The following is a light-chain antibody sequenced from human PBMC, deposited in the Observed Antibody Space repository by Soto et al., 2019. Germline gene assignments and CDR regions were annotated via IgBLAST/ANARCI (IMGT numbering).Light chain of an antibody. CDR2: DTS. Sequence: EIVLTQSPGTLSLSPGERATLSCRASQTLGTKYLAWYQQKPGQAPSLLIYDTSNRATGVPDRFSCSGSGKDFTLTISRLEPEDFAVYYCHHYGTSPPNTFGQGTKLEIK. V-gene: IGKV3-20*01. CDR3: HHYGTSPPNT. J-gene: IGKJ2*01. CDR1: QTLGTKY.